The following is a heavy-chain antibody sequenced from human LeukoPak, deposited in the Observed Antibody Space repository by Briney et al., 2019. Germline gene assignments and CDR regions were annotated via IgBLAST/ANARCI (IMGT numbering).Heavy chain of an antibody. D-gene: IGHD3-9*01. CDR2: ISAYNGNT. Sequence: ASVKVSCKASGYTFTSYGISWVRQAPGQGLEWMGWISAYNGNTNYAQKLRGRVTMTTDTSTSTAYMELRSLRSDDTAVYYCARDWPYDILTGYYDAFDIWGQGTMVTVFS. CDR1: GYTFTSYG. CDR3: ARDWPYDILTGYYDAFDI. V-gene: IGHV1-18*04. J-gene: IGHJ3*02.